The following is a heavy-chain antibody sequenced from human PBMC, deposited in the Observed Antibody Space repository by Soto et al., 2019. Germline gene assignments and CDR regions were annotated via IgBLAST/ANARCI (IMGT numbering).Heavy chain of an antibody. Sequence: GGSLRLSCAASGFTFSSYAMSWVRQAPGKGLEWVSAISGSGGSTYYADSVKGRFTISRDNSKNTLYLQMNSLRAEDTAVYYCAKVASYGDYSLNYFDYWGQGTLVTVSS. CDR3: AKVASYGDYSLNYFDY. CDR2: ISGSGGST. CDR1: GFTFSSYA. D-gene: IGHD4-17*01. J-gene: IGHJ4*02. V-gene: IGHV3-23*01.